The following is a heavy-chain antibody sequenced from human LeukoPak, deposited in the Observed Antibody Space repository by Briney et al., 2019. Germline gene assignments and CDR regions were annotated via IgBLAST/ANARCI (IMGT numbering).Heavy chain of an antibody. CDR1: RYNFIGYY. V-gene: IGHV1-2*06. CDR3: ARDLPSPGISVADDY. J-gene: IGHJ4*02. D-gene: IGHD6-19*01. Sequence: EASVKVSCKASRYNFIGYYMFWLRQAPGQGLEWMGRINPNSGGTNYAQKFQGRVTMTGDTSITTAYMELSSLRSDDTAVYYCARDLPSPGISVADDYWGQGTLVTVSS. CDR2: INPNSGGT.